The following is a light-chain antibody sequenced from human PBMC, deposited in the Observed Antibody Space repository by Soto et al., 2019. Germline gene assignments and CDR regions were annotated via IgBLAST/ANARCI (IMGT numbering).Light chain of an antibody. V-gene: IGLV2-23*02. J-gene: IGLJ1*01. CDR3: CSYAGSRTFV. Sequence: QTVLTQPASVSGPPGQAITISCTGTSGDVGNFDLVSWYQQHPGKAPKLIIYEVNKRPSAVSNRFSGSKSDNTASLTISGLQAEDEADYYCCSYAGSRTFVFGTGTKVTVL. CDR1: SGDVGNFDL. CDR2: EVN.